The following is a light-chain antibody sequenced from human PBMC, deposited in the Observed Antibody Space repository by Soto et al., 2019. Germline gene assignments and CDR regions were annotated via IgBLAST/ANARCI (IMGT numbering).Light chain of an antibody. Sequence: QSALTQPASVSGSPGQSITISCTGSTNDIGRYNYVSWYQQHPAKAPKLLIYEVFNRPSGISNRFSGSKSDNTASLTISGLQAEDEGHYYCSSYTSTTTVVFGGGTKVTVL. V-gene: IGLV2-14*01. CDR1: TNDIGRYNY. J-gene: IGLJ2*01. CDR3: SSYTSTTTVV. CDR2: EVF.